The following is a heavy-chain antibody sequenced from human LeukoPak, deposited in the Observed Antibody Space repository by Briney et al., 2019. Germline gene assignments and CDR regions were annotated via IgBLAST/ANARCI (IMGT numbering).Heavy chain of an antibody. CDR2: ISAYNGNT. J-gene: IGHJ5*02. CDR1: GYTFTDYY. Sequence: ASVKVSCKASGYTFTDYYMHWVRQAPGQGLEWMGWISAYNGNTNYAQKLQGRVTMTTDTSTSTAYMELRSLRSDDTAVYYCARDYPGIAAAGAAWGQGTLVTVSS. D-gene: IGHD6-13*01. CDR3: ARDYPGIAAAGAA. V-gene: IGHV1-18*04.